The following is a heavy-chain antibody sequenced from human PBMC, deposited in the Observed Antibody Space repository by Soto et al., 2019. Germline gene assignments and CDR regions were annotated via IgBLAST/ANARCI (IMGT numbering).Heavy chain of an antibody. D-gene: IGHD6-13*01. Sequence: SETLSLTCAVSGGSISSSNWWSWVRQPPGKGLEWIGEIYHSGSTNYNPSLKSRVTISVDKSKNQFSLKLSSVTAADTAVYYCARVSVEQQLVYYYYYGMDVWGQGTTVTVSS. V-gene: IGHV4-4*02. J-gene: IGHJ6*02. CDR1: GGSISSSNW. CDR3: ARVSVEQQLVYYYYYGMDV. CDR2: IYHSGST.